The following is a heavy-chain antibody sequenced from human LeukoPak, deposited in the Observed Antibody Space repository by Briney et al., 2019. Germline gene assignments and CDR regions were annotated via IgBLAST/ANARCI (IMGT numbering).Heavy chain of an antibody. V-gene: IGHV3-23*01. CDR1: GFTFSIYA. J-gene: IGHJ4*02. CDR3: ARDRPNYYGSDGHYYRRDGDY. D-gene: IGHD3-22*01. CDR2: ITSRGEST. Sequence: GGSLRLSCAASGFTFSIYAMSWVRQAPGKGLQWVSSITSRGESTWYVDSVKGRFTITRDNSENTLYPQMHSLRAEDTAVYYCARDRPNYYGSDGHYYRRDGDYWGRRTLVSVSS.